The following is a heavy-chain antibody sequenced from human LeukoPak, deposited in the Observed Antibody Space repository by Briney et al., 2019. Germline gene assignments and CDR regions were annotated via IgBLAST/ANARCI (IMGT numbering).Heavy chain of an antibody. CDR1: GYSFTRSW. D-gene: IGHD3-10*01. V-gene: IGHV5-51*01. J-gene: IGHJ3*02. CDR3: ARSIDVLLWFGELSGYAFDI. Sequence: GESLKISCKASGYSFTRSWIGWVRQMPGKGLEWMGIIYPDDSDIRYSPSFQGQVSISADKSISTAYLQWSSLTASDTAMYYRARSIDVLLWFGELSGYAFDIWGQGTMVTVSS. CDR2: IYPDDSDI.